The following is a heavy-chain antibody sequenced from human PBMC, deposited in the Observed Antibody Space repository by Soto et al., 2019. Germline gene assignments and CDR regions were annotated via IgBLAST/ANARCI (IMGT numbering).Heavy chain of an antibody. D-gene: IGHD6-13*01. CDR2: INAANGDT. CDR3: VRRHVSATGIDWFDP. Sequence: ASGPGYWTSTGYTFPRLRNHWVSVEPGQRLEWMGWINAANGDTKYSPKFQGRVTITRDTSASTAYMELSSLRSEDTAVYDGVRRHVSATGIDWFDPWGQGTLVTVSS. V-gene: IGHV1-3*01. J-gene: IGHJ5*02. CDR1: GYTFPRLR.